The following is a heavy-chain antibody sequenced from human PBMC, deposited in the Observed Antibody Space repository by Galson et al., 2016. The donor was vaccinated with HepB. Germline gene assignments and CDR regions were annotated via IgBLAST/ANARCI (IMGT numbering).Heavy chain of an antibody. CDR1: GFTFSSYA. Sequence: SLRLSCAASGFTFSSYAMSWVRQAPGKGPEWVSAISGVSDRTYYAGSMKDRFIISRDDSRNMLFLQLNSLRAEDTAIYYCAKEGPYSKVRHYYLENWGHGTLVTVSS. V-gene: IGHV3-23*01. CDR3: AKEGPYSKVRHYYLEN. CDR2: ISGVSDRT. D-gene: IGHD4-11*01. J-gene: IGHJ4*01.